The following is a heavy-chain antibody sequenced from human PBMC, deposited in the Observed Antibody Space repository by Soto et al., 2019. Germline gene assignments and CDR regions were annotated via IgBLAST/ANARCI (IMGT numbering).Heavy chain of an antibody. D-gene: IGHD3-16*01. CDR3: ATPPQIGLGA. V-gene: IGHV3-48*03. CDR2: ISSSANTI. CDR1: GFTFSSFE. J-gene: IGHJ4*02. Sequence: EVQLVQSGGGLVQPGGSLRLSCAASGFTFSSFEMNWVRQAPGKGLEWISYISSSANTIHYADSVKGRFTISRDNDKNSLYLQMNSLRAEDTAVYYCATPPQIGLGAWCQGTLFTVSS.